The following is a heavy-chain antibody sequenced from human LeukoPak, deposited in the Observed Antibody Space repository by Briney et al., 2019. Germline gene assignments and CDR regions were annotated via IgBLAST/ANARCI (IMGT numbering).Heavy chain of an antibody. Sequence: GGSVSLACAASGSTVSSYSMNWVRQAPGKGLEWVSSISSSSSYIYYADSVKGRLTISRDNGKNSLYLQMNSLRDEDTAVYFCARDLYPTVVTPWNFDYWGQGTLVAVSS. CDR1: GSTVSSYS. J-gene: IGHJ4*02. CDR2: ISSSSSYI. V-gene: IGHV3-21*01. D-gene: IGHD4-23*01. CDR3: ARDLYPTVVTPWNFDY.